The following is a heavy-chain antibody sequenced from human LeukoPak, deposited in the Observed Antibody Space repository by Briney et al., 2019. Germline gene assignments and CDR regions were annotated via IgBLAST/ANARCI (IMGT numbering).Heavy chain of an antibody. V-gene: IGHV4-4*02. Sequence: SETLSLTCAVSGDSISNSHWWSWVRQPPGKGLEWIGYFYYSGSTNYNPSLKSRVTISVDTSKNQFSLKLSSVTAADTAVYYCARFQGYFQHWGQGTLVTVSS. CDR3: ARFQGYFQH. CDR1: GDSISNSHW. J-gene: IGHJ1*01. CDR2: FYYSGST.